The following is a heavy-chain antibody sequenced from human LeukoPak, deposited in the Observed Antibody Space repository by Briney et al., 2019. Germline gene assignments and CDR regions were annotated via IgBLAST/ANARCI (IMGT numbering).Heavy chain of an antibody. CDR3: ARGTDCSGNSCYGDFDY. CDR2: INPNGGST. CDR1: GYTFTGYY. D-gene: IGHD2-15*01. V-gene: IGHV1-46*01. Sequence: ASVKVSCKASGYTFTGYYMHWVRQAPGQGLEWMGIINPNGGSTYYTQRFQGRVTMTRETSTSTAYMELSSLRSEDTAVYYCARGTDCSGNSCYGDFDYWGQGTLVTVSS. J-gene: IGHJ4*02.